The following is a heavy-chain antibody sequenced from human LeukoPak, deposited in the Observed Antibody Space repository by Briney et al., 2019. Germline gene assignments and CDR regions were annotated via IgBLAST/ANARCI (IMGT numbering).Heavy chain of an antibody. Sequence: GGSLRLSCSASGFTFSTYAMTWVRQAPGKGLEWVSALSASGAATKYADSVQGRFTISRDNSKNTVSPQMSGLRAEDTATYYCAKPVTDYDILTGYDYWGQGTLVTVSS. J-gene: IGHJ4*02. CDR1: GFTFSTYA. CDR3: AKPVTDYDILTGYDY. D-gene: IGHD3-9*01. CDR2: LSASGAAT. V-gene: IGHV3-23*01.